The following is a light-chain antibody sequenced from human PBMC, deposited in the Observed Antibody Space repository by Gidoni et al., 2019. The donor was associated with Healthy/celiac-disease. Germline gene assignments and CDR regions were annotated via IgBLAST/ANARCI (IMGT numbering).Light chain of an antibody. CDR3: RQDYNYPRT. CDR2: AAS. J-gene: IGKJ2*01. Sequence: AIQMTQSPSSLSASVGDRVTITCRASQGIRNDLGWYQQKPGKAPKLLIYAASSLQSGVPSRFSGRGSGTDFTLTISSLQPEDFATYYCRQDYNYPRTFGQGTKLEIK. V-gene: IGKV1-6*01. CDR1: QGIRND.